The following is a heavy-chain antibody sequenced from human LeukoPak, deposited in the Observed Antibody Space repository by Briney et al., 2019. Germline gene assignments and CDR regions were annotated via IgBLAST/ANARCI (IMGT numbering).Heavy chain of an antibody. J-gene: IGHJ6*03. CDR1: GYTLTELS. Sequence: ASVKVSCKISGYTLTELSMHWVRRAPGKGLEWMGGFDPEDGETIYAQKFQGRVTMTEDTSTDTAYMELSSLRSEDTAVYYCATVGGYYYYMAVWGKGTTVTVSS. D-gene: IGHD2-15*01. CDR3: ATVGGYYYYMAV. CDR2: FDPEDGET. V-gene: IGHV1-24*01.